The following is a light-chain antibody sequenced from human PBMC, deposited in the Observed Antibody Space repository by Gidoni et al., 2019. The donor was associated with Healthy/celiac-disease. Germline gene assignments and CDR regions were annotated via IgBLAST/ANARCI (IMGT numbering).Light chain of an antibody. CDR2: AAS. CDR3: QQSYSTPQT. J-gene: IGKJ1*01. V-gene: IGKV1-39*01. Sequence: DIQMTQAQSSLSASVGDRVTITCRASQSISSYLNWDQQKPGKAPKLLIYAASSLQSGVPSRFSGSGSGTYFTLTISSLQPEDSATYYCQQSYSTPQTFGPGTKVEIK. CDR1: QSISSY.